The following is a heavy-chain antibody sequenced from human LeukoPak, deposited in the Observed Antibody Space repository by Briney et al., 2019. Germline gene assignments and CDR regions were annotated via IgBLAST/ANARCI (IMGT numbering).Heavy chain of an antibody. D-gene: IGHD4-23*01. J-gene: IGHJ4*02. CDR2: IYHSGNA. Sequence: SETLSLTCAVSGASISSGGYSWNWIRLPPGKGLEWIANIYHSGNAYYNPSLRSRVTISVDTSKNQFSLMLSSVTAADTALYYCARKKDYGGYVDYWGQGTLVTVSS. CDR3: ARKKDYGGYVDY. CDR1: GASISSGGYS. V-gene: IGHV4-30-2*01.